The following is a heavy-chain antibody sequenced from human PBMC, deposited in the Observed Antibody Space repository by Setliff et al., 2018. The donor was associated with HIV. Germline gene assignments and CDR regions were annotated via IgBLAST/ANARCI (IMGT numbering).Heavy chain of an antibody. V-gene: IGHV1-69*10. J-gene: IGHJ5*01. CDR1: GGTFNTHA. CDR2: IIPVRGLA. D-gene: IGHD3-22*01. CDR3: ARHYFDSNSYYRPPFDS. Sequence: SVKVSCKASGGTFNTHAFSWVRQATGQGLEWMGGIIPVRGLANYARNFQGRVTITADTSTNTAYLEVVSLRSEDTAIYYCARHYFDSNSYYRPPFDSWGQGTPFTVSS.